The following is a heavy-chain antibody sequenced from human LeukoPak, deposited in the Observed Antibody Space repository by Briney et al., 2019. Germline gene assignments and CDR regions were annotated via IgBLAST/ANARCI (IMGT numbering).Heavy chain of an antibody. CDR3: AKDRRPAGTPEYYFDY. D-gene: IGHD6-13*01. V-gene: IGHV3-23*01. CDR1: GFTFSSYA. J-gene: IGHJ4*02. Sequence: GGSLRLSCAASGFTFSSYAMSWVRQAPGKGLEWVSAISGSGDSTDYADSVKGRFTISRDNSKNTLYLQMNSLRAEDTAGYYCAKDRRPAGTPEYYFDYWGQGTLVTVSS. CDR2: ISGSGDST.